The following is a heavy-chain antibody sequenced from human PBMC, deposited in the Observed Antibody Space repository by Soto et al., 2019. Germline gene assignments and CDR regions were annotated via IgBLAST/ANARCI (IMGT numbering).Heavy chain of an antibody. CDR2: ISSRSTHI. Sequence: PWGSLRLSCEASGFTFNTYSLNWVRQAPGKGLEWVSSISSRSTHIDYADSVKGRFTISRDNAKDTLYLQMNSLRAEDTAVYYCARVGDGYDVFDIWGQGTMVTVSS. CDR3: ARVGDGYDVFDI. J-gene: IGHJ3*02. CDR1: GFTFNTYS. V-gene: IGHV3-21*01. D-gene: IGHD3-16*01.